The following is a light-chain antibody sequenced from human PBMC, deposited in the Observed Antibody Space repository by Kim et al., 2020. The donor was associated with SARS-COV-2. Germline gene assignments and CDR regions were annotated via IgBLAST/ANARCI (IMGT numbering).Light chain of an antibody. CDR1: QSNIGAGYD. CDR3: YSYDSSLSGYV. Sequence: QSVLTQTPSVSGAPGQRVTVSCTGTQSNIGAGYDVHGYQQFPGMAPKHLIYGDINRPSGVPDRFSGSKSGSSASLVITGLQPEDEADYYCYSYDSSLSGYVFRSGTKVTVL. CDR2: GDI. J-gene: IGLJ1*01. V-gene: IGLV1-40*01.